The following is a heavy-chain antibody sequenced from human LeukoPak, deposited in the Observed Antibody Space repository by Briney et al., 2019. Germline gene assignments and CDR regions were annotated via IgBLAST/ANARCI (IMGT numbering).Heavy chain of an antibody. Sequence: PGRPLRLSCAASGFTFSSYGMPWVRQAPVKGLEWVAVIWYDGSNKYYADSVKGRFTISRDNSKNTLYLQMNSLRAEDTAVYYCAKVEGGSSGLDYWGQGTLVTVSS. CDR3: AKVEGGSSGLDY. V-gene: IGHV3-33*06. D-gene: IGHD6-19*01. CDR2: IWYDGSNK. CDR1: GFTFSSYG. J-gene: IGHJ4*02.